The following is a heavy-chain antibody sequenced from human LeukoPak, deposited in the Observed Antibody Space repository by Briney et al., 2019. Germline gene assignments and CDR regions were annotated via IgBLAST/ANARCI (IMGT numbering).Heavy chain of an antibody. CDR2: IYYSGST. CDR3: ARRRGDYGVGELDY. Sequence: SETLSLTCTVSGGSISSCYWSWIRQPPGKGLEWIGYIYYSGSTNYNPYLKSRVTISVDTSKNQFSLKLNSVTAADTAVYYCARRRGDYGVGELDYWGQGTLVTVSS. V-gene: IGHV4-59*08. D-gene: IGHD4/OR15-4a*01. J-gene: IGHJ4*02. CDR1: GGSISSCY.